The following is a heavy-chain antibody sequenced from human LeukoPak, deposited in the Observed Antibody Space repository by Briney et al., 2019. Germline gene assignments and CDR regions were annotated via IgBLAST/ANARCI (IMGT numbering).Heavy chain of an antibody. V-gene: IGHV4-61*02. D-gene: IGHD4-17*01. CDR2: IYTSGST. CDR3: ARDHYGDYYYYYMDV. J-gene: IGHJ6*03. CDR1: GGSISSGSYY. Sequence: PSETLSLTCTVSGGSISSGSYYWSWIRQPAGKGLEWIGRIYTSGSTNYNPSLKSRVTISVDTSKNQFSLKLSSVTAADTAVYYCARDHYGDYYYYYMDVWGKGTTVTISS.